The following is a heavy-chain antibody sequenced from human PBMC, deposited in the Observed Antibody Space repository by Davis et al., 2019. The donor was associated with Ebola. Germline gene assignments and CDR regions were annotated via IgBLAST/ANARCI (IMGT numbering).Heavy chain of an antibody. CDR1: GYSISSGYY. CDR2: IYHSGST. V-gene: IGHV4-38-2*02. Sequence: SETLSLTCTVSGYSISSGYYWGWIRQPPGKGLEWIGSIYHSGSTYYNPSLKSRVTISVDPSKNQFSLKLSSVTAADTAVYYCARSLELVFDWFDPWGQGTLVTVSS. J-gene: IGHJ5*02. D-gene: IGHD1-7*01. CDR3: ARSLELVFDWFDP.